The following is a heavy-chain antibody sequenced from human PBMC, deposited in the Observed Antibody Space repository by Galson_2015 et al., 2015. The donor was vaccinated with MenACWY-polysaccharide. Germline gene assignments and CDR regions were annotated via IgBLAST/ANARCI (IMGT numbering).Heavy chain of an antibody. D-gene: IGHD6-13*01. V-gene: IGHV6-1*01. J-gene: IGHJ4*02. Sequence: CAISGDSVSSNSAAWNWIRQSPSRGLEWLGRTYYRSKWYHDYPVSVKSRITINPDTSKNQFSLQLNFVTPDDTALYYCARTCPPYSRTWYECFDYWDQGTLVTVSS. CDR3: ARTCPPYSRTWYECFDY. CDR1: GDSVSSNSAA. CDR2: TYYRSKWYH.